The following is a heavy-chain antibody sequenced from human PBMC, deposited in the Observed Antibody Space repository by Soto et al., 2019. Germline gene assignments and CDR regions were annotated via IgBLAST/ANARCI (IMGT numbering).Heavy chain of an antibody. V-gene: IGHV6-1*01. CDR1: GDSVSSNSAA. CDR3: ARVPVVVPAASPTDYYYYYMDV. CDR2: TYYRSKWYN. D-gene: IGHD2-2*01. J-gene: IGHJ6*03. Sequence: SQTLSLTCAISGDSVSSNSAAWNWIRQSPSRGLEWLGRTYYRSKWYNDYAVSVKSRITINPDTSKNQFSLQLNSVTPEDTAVYYCARVPVVVPAASPTDYYYYYMDVWGKGTTVTVSS.